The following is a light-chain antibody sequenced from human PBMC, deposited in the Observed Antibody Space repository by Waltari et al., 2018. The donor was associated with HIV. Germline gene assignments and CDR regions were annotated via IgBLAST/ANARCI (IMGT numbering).Light chain of an antibody. CDR1: SRDVGSYNL. CDR3: CSYADGSTYV. CDR2: EGS. Sequence: QSALTQPASVSGSPGQSITISCTGTSRDVGSYNLVSWYQQNPGKAPKLIIYEGSKRPSGVSNRFSGSKSGNTASLTISGLQAEDEADYYCCSYADGSTYVFGSGTKVTVL. V-gene: IGLV2-23*01. J-gene: IGLJ1*01.